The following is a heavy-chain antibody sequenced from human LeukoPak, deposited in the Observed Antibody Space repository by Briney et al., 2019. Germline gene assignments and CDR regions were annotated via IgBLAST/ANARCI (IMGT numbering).Heavy chain of an antibody. V-gene: IGHV3-9*01. Sequence: GGSLRLSCAASGFTFDDYAMHWVRHAPGKGLEWVSGISWNSGNIGYADSVKGRFTISRDNAKNSLYLQMNSLRAEDTAVYYCARGGDYFDYWGQGTLVTVSS. CDR3: ARGGDYFDY. CDR2: ISWNSGNI. J-gene: IGHJ4*02. D-gene: IGHD3-10*01. CDR1: GFTFDDYA.